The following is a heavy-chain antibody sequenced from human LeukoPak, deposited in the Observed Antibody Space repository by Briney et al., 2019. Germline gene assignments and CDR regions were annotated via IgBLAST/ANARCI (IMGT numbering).Heavy chain of an antibody. CDR3: AKDRAGVVVPAAWDLDY. J-gene: IGHJ4*02. V-gene: IGHV3-30*02. D-gene: IGHD2-2*01. Sequence: GGALRLSRAASGFTFSSYVMHWVRQAPRKGLDWVAVIWYYGSNKYYEVSAKGLFTISRDNYKNTLYLQMKSLRAEDTAVYYCAKDRAGVVVPAAWDLDYWGQGTLVTVSS. CDR1: GFTFSSYV. CDR2: IWYYGSNK.